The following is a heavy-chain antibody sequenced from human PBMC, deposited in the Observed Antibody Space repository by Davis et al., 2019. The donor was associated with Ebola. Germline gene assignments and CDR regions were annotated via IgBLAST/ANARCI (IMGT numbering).Heavy chain of an antibody. CDR2: AILKSGAT. V-gene: IGHV1-2*06. Sequence: ASVKVSCKASGYTFTDYNIHWMRQAPGQGLEWLGQAILKSGATNYAQKFQGRVTMTRDTSISTVYMELSSLRYDDTADYYCARGHNYAHEYWGQGTLVTVSS. J-gene: IGHJ4*02. D-gene: IGHD4-11*01. CDR1: GYTFTDYN. CDR3: ARGHNYAHEY.